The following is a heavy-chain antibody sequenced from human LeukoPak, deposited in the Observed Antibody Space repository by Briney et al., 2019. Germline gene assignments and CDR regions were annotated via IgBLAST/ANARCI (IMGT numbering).Heavy chain of an antibody. D-gene: IGHD3-10*01. CDR3: ARGLELGFEGTGHWFDA. J-gene: IGHJ5*02. V-gene: IGHV4-34*01. CDR2: IDHSGSA. CDR1: GGSFRGYS. Sequence: PSETLSLTCTVHGGSFRGYSWTWIRQPPGKGLEWIGEIDHSGSAKYNSSLKSRLTMSVDTSTNQVSLKLKSVTAADAAVYCCARGLELGFEGTGHWFDAWGQGTRVIVSS.